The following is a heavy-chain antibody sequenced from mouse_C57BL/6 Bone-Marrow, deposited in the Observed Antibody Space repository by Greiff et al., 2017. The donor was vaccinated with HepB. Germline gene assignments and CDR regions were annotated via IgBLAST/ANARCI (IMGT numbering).Heavy chain of an antibody. CDR2: INPGSGGT. D-gene: IGHD1-1*01. V-gene: IGHV1-54*01. CDR1: GYAFTNYL. J-gene: IGHJ3*01. CDR3: ARAGGYYYGRWAWFAY. Sequence: QVQLQQSGAELVRPGPSVKVSCKASGYAFTNYLIEWVKQRPGQGLEWIGVINPGSGGTNYNEKFKGKAPLTADKSSSTAYMQLSSLTSEDSAVYFCARAGGYYYGRWAWFAYWGQGTLVTVSA.